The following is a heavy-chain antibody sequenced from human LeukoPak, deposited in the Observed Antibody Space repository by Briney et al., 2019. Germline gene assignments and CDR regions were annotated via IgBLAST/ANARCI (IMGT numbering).Heavy chain of an antibody. J-gene: IGHJ5*02. V-gene: IGHV1-18*01. CDR2: INAYNGNT. CDR3: ARDSGDWFDP. Sequence: ASVKVSCKDSGYTFTSYGISWVRPAPGQGRAWVGWINAYNGNTNDAQKLQGRVTLTTDTSTSTAYMELRSLRSDDTAVYYCARDSGDWFDPWGQGTLVTVSS. CDR1: GYTFTSYG. D-gene: IGHD2-15*01.